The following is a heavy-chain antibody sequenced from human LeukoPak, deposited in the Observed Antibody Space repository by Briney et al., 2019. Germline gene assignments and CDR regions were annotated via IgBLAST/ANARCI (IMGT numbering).Heavy chain of an antibody. CDR2: VNPKSGNT. CDR3: ARGLPLGYCTYGVCYPPKHFDF. Sequence: ASVKVSCKTTEDTLRNVAFSWVRQAPGQGLEWMGWVNPKSGNTGYKQKFQARVTITRDTSITTAYMELSSLTSDDTAVYFCARGLPLGYCTYGVCYPPKHFDFWGQGTLVTVSS. CDR1: EDTLRNVA. D-gene: IGHD2-8*01. V-gene: IGHV1-8*01. J-gene: IGHJ4*02.